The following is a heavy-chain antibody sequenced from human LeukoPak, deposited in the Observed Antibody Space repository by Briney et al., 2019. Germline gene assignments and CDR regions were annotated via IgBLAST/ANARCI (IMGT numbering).Heavy chain of an antibody. CDR1: GFNFHDFS. V-gene: IGHV3-43*02. J-gene: IGHJ4*02. Sequence: GGSLRLSCAASGFNFHDFSMHWVRQVPGQGPDWVSLISGDGVTTYYSDSVKDRFTISRDNNKNLLFLQMNSLRVEDSAIYYCAKGNNTISFNFDYWGRGPLVIVSS. CDR2: ISGDGVTT. D-gene: IGHD2-2*01. CDR3: AKGNNTISFNFDY.